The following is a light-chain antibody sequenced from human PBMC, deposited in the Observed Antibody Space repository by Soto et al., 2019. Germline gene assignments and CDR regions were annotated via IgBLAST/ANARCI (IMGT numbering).Light chain of an antibody. CDR2: EGT. Sequence: QSVLTQPASVSGSPGQSITISCTGTRSDVGTYNLVSWYHQHPVEAPKLIIYEGTQRPSGVSNRFSASRSGNTASLTISGLQAEDEADYYCCSYATGSTYILGTGTKLTVL. V-gene: IGLV2-23*01. CDR1: RSDVGTYNL. CDR3: CSYATGSTYI. J-gene: IGLJ1*01.